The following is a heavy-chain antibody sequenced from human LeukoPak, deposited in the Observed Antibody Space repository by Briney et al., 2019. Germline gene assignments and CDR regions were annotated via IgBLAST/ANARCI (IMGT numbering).Heavy chain of an antibody. J-gene: IGHJ4*02. CDR1: GGSFSGYY. Sequence: SETLSLTCAFYGGSFSGYYWSWIRQPPGKGLEWIGEINHSGSTNYNPSLKSRVTISVDTSKNQFSLKLSSVTAADTAVYYCARGRFDYWGQGTLVTVSS. CDR2: INHSGST. CDR3: ARGRFDY. V-gene: IGHV4-34*01.